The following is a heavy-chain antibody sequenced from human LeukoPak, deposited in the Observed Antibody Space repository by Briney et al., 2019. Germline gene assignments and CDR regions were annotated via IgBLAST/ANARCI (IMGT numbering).Heavy chain of an antibody. CDR3: ATSFDYSSSFRPPGY. CDR1: GGSFSGYY. Sequence: PSETLSLTCAVYGGSFSGYYWSWIRQPPGKGQEWIGEINHSGSTNYNPSLKSRVTISVDKSKNQFSLKLTSVTAADTAVYFCATSFDYSSSFRPPGYWGQGTLVTVSS. CDR2: INHSGST. D-gene: IGHD6-6*01. V-gene: IGHV4-34*01. J-gene: IGHJ4*02.